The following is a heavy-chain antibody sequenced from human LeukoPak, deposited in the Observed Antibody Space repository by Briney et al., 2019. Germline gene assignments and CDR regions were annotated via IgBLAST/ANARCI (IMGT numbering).Heavy chain of an antibody. CDR2: INPTGGST. J-gene: IGHJ5*02. Sequence: APVKVSCKASGYSFTRYYMHGVRQAPGQGLEWMGLINPTGGSTGYAQKFQGIVTMTRDMSTSTDYMELSRLRSEDTAIYYCARDNSVGDNAWWFDPWGQGTLVTVSS. CDR3: ARDNSVGDNAWWFDP. CDR1: GYSFTRYY. V-gene: IGHV1-46*01. D-gene: IGHD1-26*01.